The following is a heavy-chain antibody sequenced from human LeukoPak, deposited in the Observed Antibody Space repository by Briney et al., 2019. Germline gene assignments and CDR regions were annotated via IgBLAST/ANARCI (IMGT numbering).Heavy chain of an antibody. CDR3: ATRGGDSEVDF. D-gene: IGHD4-17*01. CDR2: IYHSGST. J-gene: IGHJ4*02. V-gene: IGHV4-30-2*01. Sequence: KPSETLSLTCTVSGGSISSGGYYWSWIRQPPGKGLEWIGYIYHSGSTYYNPSLKSRVTISVDRSKNQFSLKLSSVTAADTAVYYCATRGGDSEVDFWGQGTLVTVSS. CDR1: GGSISSGGYY.